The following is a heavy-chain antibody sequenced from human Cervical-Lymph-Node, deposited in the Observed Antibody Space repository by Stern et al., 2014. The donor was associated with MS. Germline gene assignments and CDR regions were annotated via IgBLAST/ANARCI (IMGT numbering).Heavy chain of an antibody. CDR1: WFTVSRDY. CDR2: ITNVGST. D-gene: IGHD1-1*01. J-gene: IGHJ4*02. Sequence: EVQLVQSGGGVIQPGGSLRLSCTASWFTVSRDYMPWVRQAPGKGLAWVSLITNVGSTFYKDAVKGRFTISRDDSKNTVYLHMTSLRAEDTAMYYCARDTSSPERSDWWGQGTLVTVSS. CDR3: ARDTSSPERSDW. V-gene: IGHV3-53*01.